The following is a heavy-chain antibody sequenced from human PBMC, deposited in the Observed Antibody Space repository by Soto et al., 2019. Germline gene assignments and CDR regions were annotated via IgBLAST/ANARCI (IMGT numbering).Heavy chain of an antibody. CDR2: TYFRSKWYN. V-gene: IGHV6-1*01. CDR3: AKGDNLGPKTGYAFDP. J-gene: IGHJ5*02. D-gene: IGHD5-12*01. CDR1: GDSVSSNTAS. Sequence: SHTLSLTCVISGDSVSSNTASLNWIRQSPSIGLECLGRTYFRSKWYNDYAVSVKSRIIINPDTSNNQFSLQLNSVTPEDTAVYFCAKGDNLGPKTGYAFDPWGQGIMVTVSS.